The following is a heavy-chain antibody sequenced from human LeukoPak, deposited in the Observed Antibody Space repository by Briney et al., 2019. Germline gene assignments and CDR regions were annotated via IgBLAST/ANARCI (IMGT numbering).Heavy chain of an antibody. J-gene: IGHJ3*02. CDR3: ARPYHYDSGSRGTAFDI. V-gene: IGHV4-39*01. CDR1: GGSISSSSYY. CDR2: IYDGRST. Sequence: SETLSLTCTVSGGSISSSSYYWGWIRQPPGKGLEWIASIYDGRSTYYNPSLKSRLTISVDTSKNQFSLKLTSVTAADTAVYYCARPYHYDSGSRGTAFDIWGQGTMVTVSS. D-gene: IGHD3-16*01.